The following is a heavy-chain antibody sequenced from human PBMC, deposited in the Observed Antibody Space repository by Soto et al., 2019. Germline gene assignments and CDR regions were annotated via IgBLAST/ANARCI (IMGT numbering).Heavy chain of an antibody. CDR2: IDPNSGGT. Sequence: QVQLVQSGAEVKKPGASVKVSCNASRYTFTGYYMHWVRQAPGQGLEWMGWIDPNSGGTDYAQKFQGRVTMTRDTFISTAYMELSRLRVDDTAVYYCARVMSGSYLGHGYYFDYWGQGTLVTVSS. J-gene: IGHJ4*02. CDR3: ARVMSGSYLGHGYYFDY. D-gene: IGHD1-26*01. CDR1: RYTFTGYY. V-gene: IGHV1-2*02.